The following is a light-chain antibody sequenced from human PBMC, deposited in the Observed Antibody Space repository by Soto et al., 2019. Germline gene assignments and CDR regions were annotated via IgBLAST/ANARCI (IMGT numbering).Light chain of an antibody. CDR2: WAS. CDR3: QQYYSTPGT. V-gene: IGKV4-1*01. Sequence: DIVMTQSPDSLAVSLGERATINCKSSQRVLYSSNNKNYLAWYQQKPGQPPKLLIYWASTRESGVPDRFSGSGSATDFTLTISSLQAEDVAVYYCQQYYSTPGTFGQGTKVEIK. J-gene: IGKJ1*01. CDR1: QRVLYSSNNKNY.